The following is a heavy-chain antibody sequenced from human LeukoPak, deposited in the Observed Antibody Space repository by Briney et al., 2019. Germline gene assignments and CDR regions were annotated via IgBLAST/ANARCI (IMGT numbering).Heavy chain of an antibody. V-gene: IGHV4-4*07. CDR2: IYSSGST. CDR1: GASISSFH. CDR3: ARKDGDY. Sequence: SETLSLTCTVSGASISSFHWTWIRQPAGKGLEWIGLIYSSGSTIYNPSLKSRVAMSVDMTKNQLSLKLSSVTAADTAMYYCARKDGDYWGRGTLVTVSS. J-gene: IGHJ4*02.